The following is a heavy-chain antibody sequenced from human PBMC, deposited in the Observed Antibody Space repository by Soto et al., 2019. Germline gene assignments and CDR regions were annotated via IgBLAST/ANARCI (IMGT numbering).Heavy chain of an antibody. V-gene: IGHV3-66*01. D-gene: IGHD3-22*01. J-gene: IGHJ4*02. Sequence: PGGSLRLSCAASGFTVSSNYMSWVRQAPGKGLEWVSVIYSGGSTYYADSVKGRFTISRDNSKNTLYLQMNSLRAEDTAVYYCARDPNYYDSSGPYWGQGTLVTVSS. CDR2: IYSGGST. CDR3: ARDPNYYDSSGPY. CDR1: GFTVSSNY.